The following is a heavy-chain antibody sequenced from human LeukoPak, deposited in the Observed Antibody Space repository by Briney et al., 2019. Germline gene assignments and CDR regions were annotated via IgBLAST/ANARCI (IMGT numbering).Heavy chain of an antibody. D-gene: IGHD2-21*02. Sequence: PGGSLRLSCAASGFTFSSYEMNWVRQSPGKGLEWVSYISGSGSSKYYADSVKGRFTISRDNAKNSLYLQMNNLSPEDTAVYYCARGRGLSEKRHGDLLYYYYAMDVWGQGTTVTVSS. CDR3: ARGRGLSEKRHGDLLYYYYAMDV. CDR1: GFTFSSYE. J-gene: IGHJ6*02. CDR2: ISGSGSSK. V-gene: IGHV3-48*03.